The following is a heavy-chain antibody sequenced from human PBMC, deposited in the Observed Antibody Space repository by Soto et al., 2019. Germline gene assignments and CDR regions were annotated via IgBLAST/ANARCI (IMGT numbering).Heavy chain of an antibody. CDR3: ARGGVATIFGDS. Sequence: EVQLVESGGGLVQPGGSLRVSCAASGFTFSSYSMNWVRQAPGKGLEWLSYISDSSGTIYYAASVKGRFIISRDNAKNSLYLQMISLRDDDTAVYYCARGGVATIFGDSWGQGTLVTVSS. CDR2: ISDSSGTI. V-gene: IGHV3-48*02. D-gene: IGHD5-12*01. CDR1: GFTFSSYS. J-gene: IGHJ4*02.